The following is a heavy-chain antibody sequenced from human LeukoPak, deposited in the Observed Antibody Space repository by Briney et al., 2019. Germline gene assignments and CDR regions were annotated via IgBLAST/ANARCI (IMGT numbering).Heavy chain of an antibody. CDR2: ISGGGGST. CDR3: AKVEIKNRPMIAVAPYYFDY. V-gene: IGHV3-23*01. Sequence: GGSLRLSCAASGFTFRDYTMSWVRQAPGKGLEWVSGISGGGGSTYYADSVKGRFTISRDNSKNTLYLQMNTLRAEDTAVYYCAKVEIKNRPMIAVAPYYFDYWGQGTLVTVSS. CDR1: GFTFRDYT. D-gene: IGHD3-22*01. J-gene: IGHJ4*02.